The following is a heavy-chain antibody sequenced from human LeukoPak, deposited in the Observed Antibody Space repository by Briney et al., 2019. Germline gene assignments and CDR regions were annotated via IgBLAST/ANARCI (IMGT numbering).Heavy chain of an antibody. J-gene: IGHJ4*02. Sequence: KSGGSLRLSCAASGFTFSSYIMNWVRQAPGKGLEWVSSISSDSSYIYYADSVKGRFTISRDNAKNSLYLQMNSLRAEDTAVYYCARTWMYSNYFRGQGTLVTVSS. CDR3: ARTWMYSNYF. CDR2: ISSDSSYI. CDR1: GFTFSSYI. D-gene: IGHD4-11*01. V-gene: IGHV3-21*04.